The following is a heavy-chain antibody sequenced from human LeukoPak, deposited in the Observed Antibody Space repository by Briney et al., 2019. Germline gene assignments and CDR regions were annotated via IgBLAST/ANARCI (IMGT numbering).Heavy chain of an antibody. V-gene: IGHV1-69*05. CDR2: IIPIFGTA. CDR1: GGTFSSYA. CDR3: ARDGAGGPYGMDV. D-gene: IGHD1-26*01. J-gene: IGHJ6*02. Sequence: GASVKVSCKASGGTFSSYAISWVRQAPGQGLEWMGGIIPIFGTANYAQKFQGRVTMTRDTSTSTVYMELSSLRSEDTAVYYRARDGAGGPYGMDVWGQGTTVTVSS.